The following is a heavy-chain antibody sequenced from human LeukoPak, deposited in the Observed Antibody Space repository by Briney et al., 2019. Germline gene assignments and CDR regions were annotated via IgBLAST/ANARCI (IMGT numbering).Heavy chain of an antibody. J-gene: IGHJ3*02. V-gene: IGHV4-39*01. CDR2: INYSGST. Sequence: SETLSLTCAVSGGSISSSRYYWGWIRQPPGKGLEWIGNINYSGSTYYSPSLKGRVTISVDTSKNQFSLKLSSVTAADTAVYYCAIPFPLGTMVDALDSWGQGTMVTVSS. D-gene: IGHD4/OR15-4a*01. CDR1: GGSISSSRYY. CDR3: AIPFPLGTMVDALDS.